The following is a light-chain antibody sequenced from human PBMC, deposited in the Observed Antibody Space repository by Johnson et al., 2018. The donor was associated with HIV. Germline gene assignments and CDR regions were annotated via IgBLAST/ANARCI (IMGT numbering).Light chain of an antibody. J-gene: IGLJ1*01. Sequence: QSVLTQSPSVSAAPGQKVTISCSGSSSNIGSHYVSWYQQVPGTAPRLVIYDTIKRHSGIPDRFSGSKSGTSATLGITGLQTGDEADYYCGTWDSSLNAYVVGAATKAAVL. CDR1: SSNIGSHY. CDR2: DTI. CDR3: GTWDSSLNAYV. V-gene: IGLV1-51*01.